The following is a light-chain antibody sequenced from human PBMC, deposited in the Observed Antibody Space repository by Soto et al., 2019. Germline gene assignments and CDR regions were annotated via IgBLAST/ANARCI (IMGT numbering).Light chain of an antibody. Sequence: IQLTQSPSSLSASVGDRVTITCRASQGISSFLAWYQQKPGKAPNLLIYAASTLQTGVPSRFSGGGSGIDFTLTIDNLQPEDFATYYCQQVDAYPSTFGGGTKVE. CDR3: QQVDAYPST. V-gene: IGKV1-9*01. CDR1: QGISSF. J-gene: IGKJ4*01. CDR2: AAS.